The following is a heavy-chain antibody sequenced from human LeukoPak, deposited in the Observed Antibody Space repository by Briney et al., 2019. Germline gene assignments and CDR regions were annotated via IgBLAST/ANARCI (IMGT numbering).Heavy chain of an antibody. Sequence: PSETLSLTCAVYGGSFSGYYWSWIRQPPGKGLEWIGEINHSGSTNYNPSLKSRVTISVDTSKNQFSLKLSSVTAADTAVYYCARVVDTAMDYWGQGTLVTVSS. V-gene: IGHV4-34*01. CDR2: INHSGST. D-gene: IGHD5-18*01. CDR1: GGSFSGYY. J-gene: IGHJ4*02. CDR3: ARVVDTAMDY.